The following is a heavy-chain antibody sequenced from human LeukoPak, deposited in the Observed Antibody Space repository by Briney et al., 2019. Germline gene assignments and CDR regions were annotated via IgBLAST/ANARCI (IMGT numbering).Heavy chain of an antibody. J-gene: IGHJ6*03. D-gene: IGHD6-13*01. CDR2: ISSSSFKI. CDR3: VRDPSYGSSWYYYMDV. V-gene: IGHV3-48*04. CDR1: EFTFGRYA. Sequence: TGGSLRLSCAASEFTFGRYAMTWVRQAPGKGLEWVSYISSSSFKIGYADSVKGRFTISRDNSKNSLYLQMDSLRVEDTAVYYCVRDPSYGSSWYYYMDVWGKGTTVTVSS.